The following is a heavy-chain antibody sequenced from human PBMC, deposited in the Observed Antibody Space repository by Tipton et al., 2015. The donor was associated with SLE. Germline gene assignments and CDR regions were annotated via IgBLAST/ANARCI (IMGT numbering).Heavy chain of an antibody. CDR1: GGSITSSSYF. CDR3: ARGGFIRMGQWFDP. Sequence: TLSLTCTVSGGSITSSSYFWAWLRQPPGKGLEWIATIHFSGSTYYTPSLKSRLTISVDTSKNHFSLELTSVTAADTAVYYCARGGFIRMGQWFDPWGQGTLVTVSS. CDR2: IHFSGST. V-gene: IGHV4-39*02. D-gene: IGHD2-8*01. J-gene: IGHJ5*02.